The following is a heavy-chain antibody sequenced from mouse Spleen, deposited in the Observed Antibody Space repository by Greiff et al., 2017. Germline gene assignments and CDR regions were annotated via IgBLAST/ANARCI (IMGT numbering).Heavy chain of an antibody. V-gene: IGHV2-2*01. CDR1: GFSLSTYG. CDR3: SRSLISSGGYAMDY. Sequence: AQRVESGPVLVQPSQSLSFTCTVSGFSLSTYGVYWIRQSPGKGLEWLGVIWSGGNTDFNAAFKSRLSISKDTSRSQVFFKMHSLQADDTAIYYCSRSLISSGGYAMDYWGQGTSATVSS. D-gene: IGHD6-2*01. CDR2: IWSGGNT. J-gene: IGHJ4*01.